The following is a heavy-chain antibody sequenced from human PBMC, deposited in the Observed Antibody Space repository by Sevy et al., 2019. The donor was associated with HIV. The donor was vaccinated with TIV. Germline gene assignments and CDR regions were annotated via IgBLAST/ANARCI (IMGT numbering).Heavy chain of an antibody. D-gene: IGHD4-17*01. V-gene: IGHV3-21*01. J-gene: IGHJ6*02. CDR2: ISSSSSYI. CDR3: ARDYTVTTYYYYGMDV. CDR1: GFTFSSYS. Sequence: GGSLRLSCAASGFTFSSYSMNWVRQAPGKGLEWVSSISSSSSYIYYADSVKGRFTISRDNAKNSLYLQMNSLRAEDTAVYYCARDYTVTTYYYYGMDVWGQGTMVTVSS.